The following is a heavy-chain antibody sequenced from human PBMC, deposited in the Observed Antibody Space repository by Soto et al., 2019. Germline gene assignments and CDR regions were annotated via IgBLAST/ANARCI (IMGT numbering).Heavy chain of an antibody. D-gene: IGHD3-10*01. J-gene: IGHJ4*02. V-gene: IGHV3-30-3*01. CDR3: ARDGYNRGGFDY. Sequence: QVQLVESGGGVVPPGGSLRVSCVASGFTFSSYNMHWVRQAPGEGLEWVAVISFDGANKFYADSVKGRFTISRDISRDTLYLQMSSLRDEDTAIYYCARDGYNRGGFDYWGQGTLVTVS. CDR1: GFTFSSYN. CDR2: ISFDGANK.